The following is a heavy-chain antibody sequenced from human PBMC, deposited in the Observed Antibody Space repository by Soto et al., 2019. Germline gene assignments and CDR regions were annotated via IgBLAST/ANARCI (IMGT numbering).Heavy chain of an antibody. CDR3: ARGSGIVALPGELEDVNYDY. V-gene: IGHV4-34*01. Sequence: QVQLQQWGAGLVKPSETPSLSCAVYGQSFSGHSWAWIRQPPGKGLEWIGEINESGSTYYNPSLKSRVTISTDTSKNQFSLKLSSVSAADTAAYFCARGSGIVALPGELEDVNYDYWGQGTLVNVSS. D-gene: IGHD1-1*01. CDR1: GQSFSGHS. CDR2: INESGST. J-gene: IGHJ4*02.